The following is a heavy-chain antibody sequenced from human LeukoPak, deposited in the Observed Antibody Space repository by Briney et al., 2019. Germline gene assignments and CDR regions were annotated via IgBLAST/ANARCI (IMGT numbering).Heavy chain of an antibody. CDR1: GFSFDSFD. J-gene: IGHJ4*02. Sequence: GGSLRLSCAASGFSFDSFDMTWVRQAPGKGLEWVSGISGSGGSTYYADSVKGRFTISRDNFKNTVHLQMNSLRAEDTAVYYCAKDAAPYYWGQGTLVTVSS. CDR3: AKDAAPYY. V-gene: IGHV3-23*01. CDR2: ISGSGGST. D-gene: IGHD2-15*01.